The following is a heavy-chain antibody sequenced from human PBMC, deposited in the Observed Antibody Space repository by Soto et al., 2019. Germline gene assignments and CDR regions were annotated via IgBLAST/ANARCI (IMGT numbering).Heavy chain of an antibody. V-gene: IGHV3-7*01. D-gene: IGHD6-25*01. CDR3: ARVSGTPND. CDR2: INEDGSER. Sequence: EVQLVESGGGLVQPGGSLRLSCAASGFTFSNYWMTWVRQAPGKGLEWVAKINEDGSERYSVDSVKGRFTISRDNAKNSLYMQMNSLRADDTAVYYCARVSGTPNDWGQGPLVTVSS. CDR1: GFTFSNYW. J-gene: IGHJ4*02.